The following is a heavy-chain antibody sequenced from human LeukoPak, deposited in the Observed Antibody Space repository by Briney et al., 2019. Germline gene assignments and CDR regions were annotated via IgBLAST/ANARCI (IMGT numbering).Heavy chain of an antibody. CDR1: GFTFSSYE. J-gene: IGHJ6*03. V-gene: IGHV3-74*01. D-gene: IGHD3-10*01. CDR3: ARDRGSRSNYNHYYYYYMDV. Sequence: GGSLRLSCAASGFTFSSYEMNWVRHAPGEGLVWVSRINSDGSSTSYADSVKGRFTISRDNAKNTLYLQMNSLRAEDTAVYYCARDRGSRSNYNHYYYYYMDVWGKGTTVTISS. CDR2: INSDGSST.